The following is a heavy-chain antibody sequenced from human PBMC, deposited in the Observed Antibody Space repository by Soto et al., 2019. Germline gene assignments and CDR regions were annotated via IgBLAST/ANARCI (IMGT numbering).Heavy chain of an antibody. D-gene: IGHD2-2*01. V-gene: IGHV1-18*01. CDR1: GYTFFTYA. Sequence: ASVKVSCKASGYTFFTYAISWVRQAPGQGLEWMGWIITYSGDTKYAQKFQGRVTMTTDTSTTTAYLELRSLRSDDTAVYYCARHHGPSTSENWFDPWGQGTLVTVSS. CDR3: ARHHGPSTSENWFDP. CDR2: IITYSGDT. J-gene: IGHJ5*02.